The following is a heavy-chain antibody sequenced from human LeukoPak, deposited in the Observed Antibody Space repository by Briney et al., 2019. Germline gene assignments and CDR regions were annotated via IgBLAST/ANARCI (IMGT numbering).Heavy chain of an antibody. CDR1: GFTFSSYA. J-gene: IGHJ1*01. CDR2: ISGSGGST. CDR3: VRDGVGAIGESGYFEH. Sequence: PGGSLRLSCAASGFTFSSYAMSWVRQAPGKGLEWVSAISGSGGSTYYADSVKGRFTISRDNSKNTLYLQMNSLRAEDTAVYYYVRDGVGAIGESGYFEHWGQGDLVTVSS. V-gene: IGHV3-23*01. D-gene: IGHD1-26*01.